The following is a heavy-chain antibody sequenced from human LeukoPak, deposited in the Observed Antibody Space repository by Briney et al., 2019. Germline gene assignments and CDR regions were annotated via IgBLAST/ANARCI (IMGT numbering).Heavy chain of an antibody. CDR1: GGTFSSYA. CDR3: ARVNYDFWSGYYTIGSWFDP. CDR2: IIPIFGTA. D-gene: IGHD3-3*01. V-gene: IGHV1-69*13. J-gene: IGHJ5*02. Sequence: ASVNVSCKASGGTFSSYAISWVRQAPGQGLEWMGGIIPIFGTANYAQKFQGRVTITADESTSTAYMELSSLRSEDTAVYYCARVNYDFWSGYYTIGSWFDPWGQGTLVTVSS.